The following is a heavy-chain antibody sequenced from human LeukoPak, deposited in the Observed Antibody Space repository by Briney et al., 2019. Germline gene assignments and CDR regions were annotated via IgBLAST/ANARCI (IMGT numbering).Heavy chain of an antibody. J-gene: IGHJ3*01. V-gene: IGHV2-70*17. D-gene: IGHD6-25*01. CDR2: IDWDDDK. Sequence: SGPALVKPTQTLTLTCTFSGFSLSSSGMCLDWIRQPPGKTLEWLSRIDWDDDKFYSTSLKTRLTISKDTSKNQVVLRMTNMDPVDTATYYCARFLGSHVSGGLDAFDVWGQGTVVTVSS. CDR3: ARFLGSHVSGGLDAFDV. CDR1: GFSLSSSGMC.